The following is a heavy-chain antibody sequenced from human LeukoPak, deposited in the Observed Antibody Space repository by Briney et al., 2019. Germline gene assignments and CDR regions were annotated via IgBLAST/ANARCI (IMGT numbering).Heavy chain of an antibody. CDR3: VKEMLTTTSAFDY. CDR1: GFTFSSYA. Sequence: GGSLRLSCAASGFTFSSYAMHWVRQAPGKGLEWVAVISYDGSNKYYADSVKGRFTISRDNSKNTLYLQMRSLRAEDTAVYYCVKEMLTTTSAFDYWGQGSLVTVSS. CDR2: ISYDGSNK. V-gene: IGHV3-30*14. J-gene: IGHJ4*02. D-gene: IGHD4/OR15-4a*01.